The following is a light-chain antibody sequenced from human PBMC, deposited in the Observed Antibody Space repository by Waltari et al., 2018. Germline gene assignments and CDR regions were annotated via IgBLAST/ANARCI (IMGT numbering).Light chain of an antibody. CDR3: QSYDSSLSGVV. CDR2: DNR. J-gene: IGLJ3*02. V-gene: IGLV1-40*01. Sequence: YQRLPGTAPKLLIYDNRSPPSGVPDRFSGSKSGTSASLAITGLQAEDEADYYCQSYDSSLSGVVFGGGTKLTVL.